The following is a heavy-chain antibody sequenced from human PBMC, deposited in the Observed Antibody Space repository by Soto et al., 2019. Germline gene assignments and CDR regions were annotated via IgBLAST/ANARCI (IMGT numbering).Heavy chain of an antibody. CDR2: IYHSGST. CDR3: ARAVTVPYKSFDP. D-gene: IGHD4-17*01. J-gene: IGHJ5*02. V-gene: IGHV4-30-2*01. CDR1: GCSFSSGCYS. Sequence: PSETLGLTWACSGCSFSSGCYSSVWIRQPPGKGLEWIGYIYHSGSTYYNPSLKSRVTISVDRSKNQFSLKLSSVTAADTAGYYCARAVTVPYKSFDPWGQGTLVTVSS.